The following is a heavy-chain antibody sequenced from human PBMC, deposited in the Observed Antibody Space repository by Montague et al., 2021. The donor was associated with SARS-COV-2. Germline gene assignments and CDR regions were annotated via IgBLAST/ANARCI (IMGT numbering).Heavy chain of an antibody. CDR3: VSSLPGNQFQFDY. D-gene: IGHD1-14*01. CDR1: GGSISSGGYY. J-gene: IGHJ4*02. V-gene: IGHV4-31*03. Sequence: TLSLTCTVSGGSISSGGYYWSWIRQHPGKGLEWIGYIYYSGSTYYNPSLKSRVTISVDTSKNQFSLKLSSATATDSALYFCVSSLPGNQFQFDYWGQGALVTVSS. CDR2: IYYSGST.